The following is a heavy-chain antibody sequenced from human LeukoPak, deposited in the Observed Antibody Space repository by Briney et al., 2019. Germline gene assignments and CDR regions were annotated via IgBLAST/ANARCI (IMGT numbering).Heavy chain of an antibody. CDR1: GFTFIDYS. V-gene: IGHV3-69-1*01. D-gene: IGHD5-24*01. CDR2: ISSSSLK. CDR3: ARDPGVTNDYNVDY. J-gene: IGHJ4*02. Sequence: GGSLRLSCAASGFTFIDYSMNWVRQAPGKGLEWVSSISSSSLKYYAESVKGRFTISRDNAKNSLFLQMNILTAEDTAIYYCARDPGVTNDYNVDYWGQGTLVTVSS.